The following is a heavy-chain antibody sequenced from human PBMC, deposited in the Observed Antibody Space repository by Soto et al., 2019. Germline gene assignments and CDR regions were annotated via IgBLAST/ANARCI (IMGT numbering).Heavy chain of an antibody. Sequence: PSETLSLTCVVSGGSFSGYYWSWIRQPPGKGLEWIGEVSHSGSTNYNPSLKSRVTISVDTSKNQFSLKVSSVTAADTAVYYCARRGDTAYGFDYWGQGTLVTVSS. J-gene: IGHJ4*02. V-gene: IGHV4-34*01. D-gene: IGHD4-17*01. CDR3: ARRGDTAYGFDY. CDR1: GGSFSGYY. CDR2: VSHSGST.